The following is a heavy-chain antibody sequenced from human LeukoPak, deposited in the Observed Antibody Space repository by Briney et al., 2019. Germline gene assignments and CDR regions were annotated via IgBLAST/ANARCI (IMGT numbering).Heavy chain of an antibody. V-gene: IGHV4-4*07. Sequence: SETLSLTCTVSGGSISSYYWSWIRQPAGKGLEWIGRIYTSGSTNYNPPPKSRVTMSVDTSKNQFSLKLSSVTTADTAVYYCARVAQYQLLSYYYYYMDVWGKGTTVTVSS. J-gene: IGHJ6*03. D-gene: IGHD2-2*01. CDR1: GGSISSYY. CDR3: ARVAQYQLLSYYYYYMDV. CDR2: IYTSGST.